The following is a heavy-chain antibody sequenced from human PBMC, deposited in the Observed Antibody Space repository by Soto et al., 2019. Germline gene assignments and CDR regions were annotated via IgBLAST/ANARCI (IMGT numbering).Heavy chain of an antibody. CDR1: GGTFSSYA. J-gene: IGHJ6*02. Sequence: QVQRVQSGAEVKKPGSSVKVPCKASGGTFSSYAIRWVRQAPGQGLEWVGGIIPIFGTANYAQRCSGRVTITADESTGIAYRELSSLRSEDTAVYYCARGPLCTVTPRVPLYCYCGMDVWGQGTTVTVSS. CDR3: ARGPLCTVTPRVPLYCYCGMDV. D-gene: IGHD4-17*01. V-gene: IGHV1-69*01. CDR2: IIPIFGTA.